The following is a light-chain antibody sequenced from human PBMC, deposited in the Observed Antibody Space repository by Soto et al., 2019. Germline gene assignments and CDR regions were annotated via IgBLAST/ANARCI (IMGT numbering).Light chain of an antibody. Sequence: ELVLTQSPGTLSLSPGERATLSCRASQSVSSSYLAWYQQRPGQAPRLLIYDASTRATGIPDRFSGSASGADFTLTISRLEPEDFAMYYCQEYVNSPPRYTFGQGTKLEI. J-gene: IGKJ2*01. CDR3: QEYVNSPPRYT. V-gene: IGKV3-20*01. CDR2: DAS. CDR1: QSVSSSY.